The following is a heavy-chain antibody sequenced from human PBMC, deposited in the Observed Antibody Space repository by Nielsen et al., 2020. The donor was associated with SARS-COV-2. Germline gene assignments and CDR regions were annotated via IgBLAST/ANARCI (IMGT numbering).Heavy chain of an antibody. V-gene: IGHV4-39*01. J-gene: IGHJ4*02. CDR1: DGSINSRDYY. CDR2: IYYSGNT. Sequence: SETLSLTCTVSDGSINSRDYYWGWIRQPPGKGLEWIANIYYSGNTYYNPSLSGRVTISVDTSKNQFSLKLTSVTAADMGVYYCARQRPSYCSSPRCYGYYFDSWGQGTLVTVSS. D-gene: IGHD2-2*01. CDR3: ARQRPSYCSSPRCYGYYFDS.